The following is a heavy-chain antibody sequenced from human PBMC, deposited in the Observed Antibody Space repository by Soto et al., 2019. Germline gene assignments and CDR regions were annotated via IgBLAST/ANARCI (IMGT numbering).Heavy chain of an antibody. Sequence: EVQLEESGGGLVQPGGSLRVSCAASGFTFSMFWMHWVRQAPGMGLVWVSRINSDGSDTNYADSVKGRLTISSDNAKNTLYRQMNRLRAADTAGDYCARSCGSCSGGRGTHLYFYGMDVWGQGTKVTVSS. J-gene: IGHJ6*02. CDR1: GFTFSMFW. V-gene: IGHV3-74*01. D-gene: IGHD2-15*01. CDR3: ARSCGSCSGGRGTHLYFYGMDV. CDR2: INSDGSDT.